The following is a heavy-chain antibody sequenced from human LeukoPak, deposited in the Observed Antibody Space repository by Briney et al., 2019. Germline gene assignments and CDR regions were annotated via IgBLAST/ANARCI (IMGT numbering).Heavy chain of an antibody. D-gene: IGHD1-26*01. J-gene: IGHJ1*01. Sequence: SETLSLTCTVSGGSISSSSYYWGWIRQPPGKGLEWIGYIYYSGSTKYNPSLKSRVTISVDTPKNQLSLKLSSVTAEDTAVYYCASGGSYLEYFQHWGQGTLVTVSS. V-gene: IGHV4-61*05. CDR1: GGSISSSSYY. CDR3: ASGGSYLEYFQH. CDR2: IYYSGST.